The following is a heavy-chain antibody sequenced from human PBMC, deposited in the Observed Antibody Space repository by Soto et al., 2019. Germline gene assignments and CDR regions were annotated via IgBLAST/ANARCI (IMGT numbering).Heavy chain of an antibody. D-gene: IGHD5-12*01. CDR1: GCTFNHYD. CDR2: IGAAGDT. V-gene: IGHV3-13*01. Sequence: PGGSLRLSFAASGCTFNHYDTHWVRQATGKGLEWVAVIGAAGDTHYPGSVKGRFTISRENGKNSVYLQMNSLRAGDTAIYYCARDSGYDLTQPGMDVWGQGTTVT. J-gene: IGHJ6*02. CDR3: ARDSGYDLTQPGMDV.